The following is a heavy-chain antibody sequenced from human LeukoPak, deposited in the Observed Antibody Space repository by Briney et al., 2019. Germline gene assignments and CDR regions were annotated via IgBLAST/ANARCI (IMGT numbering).Heavy chain of an antibody. D-gene: IGHD6-19*01. CDR3: ARQKWYSSGCSI. J-gene: IGHJ3*02. Sequence: GGSLRLSCKGSGYSFTSYWIGWVRQMPGKGLGWMGIIYPGDSDTSYSPSFQGQVTISADKSISTAYLQWSSLKASDTAMYYCARQKWYSSGCSIWGQGTMVTVSS. CDR1: GYSFTSYW. CDR2: IYPGDSDT. V-gene: IGHV5-51*01.